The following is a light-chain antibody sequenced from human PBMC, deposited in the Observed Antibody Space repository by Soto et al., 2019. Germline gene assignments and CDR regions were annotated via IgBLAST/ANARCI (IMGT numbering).Light chain of an antibody. Sequence: QSALTQPASVSGSPGQSITISCTGTSSDVGGYNYVSWYQQHPGKAPKLMIYEGSNRPSGVSNRFSGSKSGNTASLTISGLQAEDEADDYCSSYTSSSTHVVFGGGTKLTVL. CDR3: SSYTSSSTHVV. CDR1: SSDVGGYNY. CDR2: EGS. J-gene: IGLJ2*01. V-gene: IGLV2-14*01.